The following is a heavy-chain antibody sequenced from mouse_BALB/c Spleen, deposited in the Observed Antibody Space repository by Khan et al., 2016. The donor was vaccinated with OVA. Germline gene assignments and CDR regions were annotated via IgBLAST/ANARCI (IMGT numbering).Heavy chain of an antibody. Sequence: QIQLVQSGPELKKPGETVKISCKASGYTFTNYGMNWVKQAPGKGLKWMGWINTYTGEPTYADDFQGRFAFSLETSASTAYLQINNLKKEDMATYFCARTFTTATSYFDVWGAGTTVTVSS. V-gene: IGHV9-1*02. CDR1: GYTFTNYG. D-gene: IGHD1-2*01. CDR3: ARTFTTATSYFDV. CDR2: INTYTGEP. J-gene: IGHJ1*01.